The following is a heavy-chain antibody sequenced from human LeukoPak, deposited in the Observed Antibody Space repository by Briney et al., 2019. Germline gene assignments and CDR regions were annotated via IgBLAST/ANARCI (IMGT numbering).Heavy chain of an antibody. D-gene: IGHD4-17*01. V-gene: IGHV4-59*01. CDR3: ASEVAVTTSGDAFDI. J-gene: IGHJ3*02. CDR2: IYYSGST. Sequence: PSETLSLTCTVSGGSISSYYWSWIRQPPGKGLEWIGYIYYSGSTNYNPSLKSRVTISVDTSKNQFSLKLSSVTAADTAVYYCASEVAVTTSGDAFDIWGQGTMVTVSS. CDR1: GGSISSYY.